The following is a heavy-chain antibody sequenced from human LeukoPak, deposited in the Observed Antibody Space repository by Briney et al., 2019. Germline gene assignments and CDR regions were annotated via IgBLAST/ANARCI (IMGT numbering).Heavy chain of an antibody. J-gene: IGHJ6*03. V-gene: IGHV4-39*07. CDR1: GGSISSSRYS. CDR3: ARGTLGYYYYYMDV. D-gene: IGHD3-16*01. Sequence: SETLSLTFTVPGGSISSSRYSWGWIRQPPGNGLEWIGSIYYSGSTYYNTPLKSRVTISVDTSKNQFSLKLSSVTAADTAVYYCARGTLGYYYYYMDVWGKGTTVTVSS. CDR2: IYYSGST.